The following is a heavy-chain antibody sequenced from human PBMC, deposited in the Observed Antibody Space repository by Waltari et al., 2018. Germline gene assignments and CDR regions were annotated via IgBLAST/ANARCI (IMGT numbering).Heavy chain of an antibody. CDR3: ARAYLGELLDY. CDR1: GGSISIYY. D-gene: IGHD1-26*01. V-gene: IGHV4-59*01. Sequence: QVQLQESGPGLVKPSETLSLTCTVSGGSISIYYWSWIRQPPGKGLEWIGDISYSGRTNYNPYLKSRVTISLDASNNQFSLKLNSVTAADTAVYFCARAYLGELLDYWGQGTLVTVSS. J-gene: IGHJ4*02. CDR2: ISYSGRT.